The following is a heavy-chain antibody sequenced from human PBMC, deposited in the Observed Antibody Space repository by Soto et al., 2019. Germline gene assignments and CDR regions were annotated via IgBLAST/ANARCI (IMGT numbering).Heavy chain of an antibody. D-gene: IGHD5-18*01. J-gene: IGHJ4*02. CDR2: IKSKTDGGTT. Sequence: GSLSLSCAVSGVTLTNVWMNWVRQAPGKGPEWVGRIKSKTDGGTTDYAAPVKGRFTISRDESENTLYLQMNSLKTEDTAVYYCSHGYYQYFDSWGQGTLVTVSS. V-gene: IGHV3-15*07. CDR3: SHGYYQYFDS. CDR1: GVTLTNVW.